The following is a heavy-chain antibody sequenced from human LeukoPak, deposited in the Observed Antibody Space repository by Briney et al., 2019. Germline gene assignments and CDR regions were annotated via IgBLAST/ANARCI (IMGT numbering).Heavy chain of an antibody. D-gene: IGHD2-15*01. Sequence: GGSLRLSCTASGLSLNSYAISWVRQVPGKGLEWISYISSSSVTIYYADSVKGRFTISRDNAKNSLYLQMNSLRAEDTAVYYCTRLHGGYPFDYWGQGTLVTVSS. CDR3: TRLHGGYPFDY. CDR2: ISSSSVTI. J-gene: IGHJ4*02. V-gene: IGHV3-48*01. CDR1: GLSLNSYA.